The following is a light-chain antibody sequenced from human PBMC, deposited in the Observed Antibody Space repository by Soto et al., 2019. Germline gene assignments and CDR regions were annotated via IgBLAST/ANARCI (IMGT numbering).Light chain of an antibody. CDR2: DAY. Sequence: IVLTQSPGTLSLSPGERATLSCRASQTGSNSYLAWYQHKSGQAPRLLIYDAYNRATGIPPRFSGSGSGTDFTVTISSLEPEDSAVYYCQQRHMWPITFGQGTRLEIK. CDR1: QTGSNSY. CDR3: QQRHMWPIT. V-gene: IGKV3D-20*02. J-gene: IGKJ5*01.